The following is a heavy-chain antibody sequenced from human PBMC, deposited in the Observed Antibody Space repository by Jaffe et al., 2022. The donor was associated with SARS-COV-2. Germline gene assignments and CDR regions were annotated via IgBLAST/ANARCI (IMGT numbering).Heavy chain of an antibody. D-gene: IGHD5-18*01. V-gene: IGHV4-4*02. J-gene: IGHJ4*02. CDR3: ARRGRGYSFGYPLEY. CDR2: IYHSGDT. Sequence: QVQLQESGPGLVTPSGTLSLTCAVSGGSISSSNWWTWVRQPPGKGLEWIGEIYHSGDTNYNPSLKSRISISVDKSKNQFSLKLSSVTAADTAMYYCARRGRGYSFGYPLEYWGQGTLVAVS. CDR1: GGSISSSNW.